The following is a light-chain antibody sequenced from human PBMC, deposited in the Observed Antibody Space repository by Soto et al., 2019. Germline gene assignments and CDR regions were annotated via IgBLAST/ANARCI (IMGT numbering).Light chain of an antibody. CDR3: QHYNSYSEA. V-gene: IGKV1-5*03. CDR2: KSS. J-gene: IGKJ1*01. Sequence: DIEMTQSPSTLSGSVGDRVTITCRASQTISSWLAWYKQKPGKAPKLLIYKSSTLKSGVPSMFSSSGSRTEFTLTISSLQPDDFAPYYCQHYNSYSEALGQGTKVEIK. CDR1: QTISSW.